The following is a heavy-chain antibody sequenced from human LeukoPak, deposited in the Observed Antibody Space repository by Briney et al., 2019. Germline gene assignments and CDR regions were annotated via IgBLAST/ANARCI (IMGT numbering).Heavy chain of an antibody. Sequence: SETLSLTCTVSGGSISSSSYYWGWIRQPPGKGLEWIGSIYYSGSTYYNPSLKSRVTISVDTSKNQFSLKLSSVTAADTAVYYCARGSSSGPYNWFDPWGQGTLVTVSS. V-gene: IGHV4-39*07. D-gene: IGHD3-22*01. CDR1: GGSISSSSYY. J-gene: IGHJ5*02. CDR2: IYYSGST. CDR3: ARGSSSGPYNWFDP.